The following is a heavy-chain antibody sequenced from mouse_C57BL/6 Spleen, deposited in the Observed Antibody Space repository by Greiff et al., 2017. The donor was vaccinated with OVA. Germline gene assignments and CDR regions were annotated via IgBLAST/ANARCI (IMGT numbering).Heavy chain of an antibody. J-gene: IGHJ2*01. V-gene: IGHV7-3*01. CDR3: ARSYYSNYAYFDY. CDR1: GFTFTDYY. Sequence: EVKLVESGGGLVQPGGSLSLSCAASGFTFTDYYMSWVRQPPGKALEWLGFIRNKANGYTTEYSASVKGRFTISRDNSQSILYLQMNALRAEDSATYYCARSYYSNYAYFDYWGQGTTLTVSS. CDR2: IRNKANGYTT. D-gene: IGHD2-5*01.